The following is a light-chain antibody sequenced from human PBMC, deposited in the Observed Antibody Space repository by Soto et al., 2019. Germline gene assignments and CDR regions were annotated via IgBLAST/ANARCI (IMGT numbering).Light chain of an antibody. Sequence: DIQLTQSPSTLSAAVGDSVTSTFRASQNIRNLLAWYQQKPGKAPKPLIYDASTLKTGVPSRFSGSGSGSEFNFTITGLQPDDFATYFCQQYNTYSTFGQGTRLEI. CDR1: QNIRNL. CDR3: QQYNTYST. V-gene: IGKV1-5*01. CDR2: DAS. J-gene: IGKJ5*01.